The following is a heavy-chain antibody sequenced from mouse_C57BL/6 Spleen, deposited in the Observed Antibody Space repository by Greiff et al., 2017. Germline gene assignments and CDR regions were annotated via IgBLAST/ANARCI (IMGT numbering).Heavy chain of an antibody. V-gene: IGHV1-76*01. CDR3: ATGLLRSFDY. J-gene: IGHJ2*01. CDR1: GYTFTDYY. CDR2: IYPGSGNT. D-gene: IGHD1-1*01. Sequence: VQLQQSGAELVRPGASVKLSCKASGYTFTDYYINWVKQRPGQGLEWIARIYPGSGNTYYNEKFKGKATLTAEKSSSTAYMQLSSLTSEDSAVYFCATGLLRSFDYWGQGTTLTVSS.